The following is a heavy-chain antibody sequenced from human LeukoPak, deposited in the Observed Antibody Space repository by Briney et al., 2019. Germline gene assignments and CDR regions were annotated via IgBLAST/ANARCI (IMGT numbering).Heavy chain of an antibody. D-gene: IGHD3-3*01. CDR2: IYYSGST. CDR3: AREILAKGYFDL. Sequence: PSETLSLTCTVSGGSISSYYWSWIRQPPGKGLEWIGYIYYSGSTNYNPSLKSRVTISVDTSKNQFSLKLSSVTAADTAVYYCAREILAKGYFDLWGRDTLVTVSS. V-gene: IGHV4-59*12. J-gene: IGHJ2*01. CDR1: GGSISSYY.